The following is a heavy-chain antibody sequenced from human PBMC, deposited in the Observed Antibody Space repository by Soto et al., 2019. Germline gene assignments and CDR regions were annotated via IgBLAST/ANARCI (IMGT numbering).Heavy chain of an antibody. J-gene: IGHJ4*02. V-gene: IGHV4-30-2*01. D-gene: IGHD3-22*01. CDR2: IYHSGGN. CDR1: GASISSGGYS. CDR3: ARDSRSGYYLDY. Sequence: QLQLQESGSGLVKPSQTLSLTCAVSGASISSGGYSWNWIRQPPGKGLEWIGYIYHSGGNDYNPSLKSRVTITVDSSDNQFSLKMSSVTAADTAVYYCARDSRSGYYLDYWGQGTRVTVSS.